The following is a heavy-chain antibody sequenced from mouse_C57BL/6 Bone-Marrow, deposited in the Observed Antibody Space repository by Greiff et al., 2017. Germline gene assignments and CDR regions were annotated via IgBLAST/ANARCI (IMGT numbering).Heavy chain of an antibody. CDR1: GYTFTTYP. J-gene: IGHJ2*01. CDR2: FRPYNDDI. V-gene: IGHV1-47*01. D-gene: IGHD2-4*01. Sequence: HVQLKESGAELVKPGASVKMSCKASGYTFTTYPIEWMQQNHGKSLEWIGNFRPYNDDIKYNETFKGKATLTVEKSSRTIYLQRSQLTSDDSAVYYCASGLTYYFDYWGQGTTLTVSS. CDR3: ASGLTYYFDY.